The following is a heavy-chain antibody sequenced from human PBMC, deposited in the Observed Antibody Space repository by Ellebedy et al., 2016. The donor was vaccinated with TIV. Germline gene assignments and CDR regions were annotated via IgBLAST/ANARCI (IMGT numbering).Heavy chain of an antibody. V-gene: IGHV3-23*01. CDR1: GLTFRNFA. CDR3: AKLDSSGYYYGRLDY. J-gene: IGHJ4*02. Sequence: GESLKISCAASGLTFRNFAMTWVRQAPGKGLEWVSSISSSGVSSDYADSVRGRVTISRDNSKSTLYLQMDSLRADDSAEYYCAKLDSSGYYYGRLDYWGQGTLVTVSS. CDR2: ISSSGVSS. D-gene: IGHD3-22*01.